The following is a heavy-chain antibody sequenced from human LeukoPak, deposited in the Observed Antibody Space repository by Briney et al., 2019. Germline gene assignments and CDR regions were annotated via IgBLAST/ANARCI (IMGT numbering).Heavy chain of an antibody. V-gene: IGHV1-69*13. J-gene: IGHJ3*02. Sequence: GASVKVSCKASGGTFSSYAISWVRQAPGQGLEWMGGIIPIFGTANYAQKFQGRVTITADESTSTAYMELSSLRSEDTAVYYCAKRAANFDYYDSSGYYRWGFDIWGQGTMVTVSS. D-gene: IGHD3-22*01. CDR1: GGTFSSYA. CDR2: IIPIFGTA. CDR3: AKRAANFDYYDSSGYYRWGFDI.